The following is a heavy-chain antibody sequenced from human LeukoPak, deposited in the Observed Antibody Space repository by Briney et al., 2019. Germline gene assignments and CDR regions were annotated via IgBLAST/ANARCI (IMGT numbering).Heavy chain of an antibody. CDR2: IRYDGSNK. Sequence: GGSLRLSCAASGFTFSSYGMHWVRQAPGKGLEGVAFIRYDGSNKYYADSVKGRFTISRDNSKNTLYLQMNSLRAEDTAVYYCAKDGGGYCSSTSCYRYYYYYMDVWGKGTTVTVSS. V-gene: IGHV3-30*02. CDR1: GFTFSSYG. J-gene: IGHJ6*03. CDR3: AKDGGGYCSSTSCYRYYYYYMDV. D-gene: IGHD2-2*01.